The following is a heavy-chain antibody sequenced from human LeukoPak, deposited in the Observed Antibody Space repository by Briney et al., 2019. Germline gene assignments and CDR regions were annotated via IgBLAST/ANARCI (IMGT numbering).Heavy chain of an antibody. J-gene: IGHJ4*02. CDR2: ISYDGSNK. CDR3: ARDSIAARQVPFDY. Sequence: GGSLRLSCAASGFTFSSYAMHWVRQAPGKGLEWVAVISYDGSNKYYADSVKGRFTISRDNSKNTLYLQMNSLRAEDTAVYYSARDSIAARQVPFDYWGQGTLVTVSS. D-gene: IGHD6-6*01. CDR1: GFTFSSYA. V-gene: IGHV3-30-3*01.